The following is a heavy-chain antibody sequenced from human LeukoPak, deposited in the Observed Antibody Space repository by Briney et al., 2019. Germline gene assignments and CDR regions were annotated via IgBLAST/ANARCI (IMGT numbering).Heavy chain of an antibody. CDR3: ARRLDDFVDGEGLHHWFDP. J-gene: IGHJ5*02. V-gene: IGHV4-59*08. D-gene: IGHD2-15*01. CDR2: IYYSGST. CDR1: GGSISSYH. Sequence: SETLSLTCTVSGGSISSYHWSWIRQPPGKGLECIGFIYYSGSTNYNPSLKSRVTISIDTSKTQFYLKLQSVTAADTGVYFCARRLDDFVDGEGLHHWFDPWGQGTLVTVSS.